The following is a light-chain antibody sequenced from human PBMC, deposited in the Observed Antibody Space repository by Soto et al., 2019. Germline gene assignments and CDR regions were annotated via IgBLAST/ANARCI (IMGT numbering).Light chain of an antibody. Sequence: ETVMTQSPATLSVSPGERATLSCRASQSVSTNLAWFQQKPGQAPRLLIFGASTRATGIPARFSGSGSGTEFTLTISSLQSEDFAVYYCQQYNNWPPITFGQGTRLEIK. CDR1: QSVSTN. CDR2: GAS. V-gene: IGKV3-15*01. CDR3: QQYNNWPPIT. J-gene: IGKJ5*01.